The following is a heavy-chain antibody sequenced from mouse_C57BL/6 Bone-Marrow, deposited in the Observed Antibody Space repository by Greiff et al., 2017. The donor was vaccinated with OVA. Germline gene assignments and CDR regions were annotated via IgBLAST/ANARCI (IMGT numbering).Heavy chain of an antibody. V-gene: IGHV14-2*01. CDR3: ARHWDDFDY. Sequence: EVQVVASGAELVKPGASVKLSCTASGFNIKDYYMHWVKQRTEQGLEWIGRIDFEDGETKYAPKLQGKALISADKPPNTVYLQLSRLTAEDTAVYYCARHWDDFDYWGKGTTLTVSS. CDR2: IDFEDGET. CDR1: GFNIKDYY. D-gene: IGHD4-1*01. J-gene: IGHJ2*01.